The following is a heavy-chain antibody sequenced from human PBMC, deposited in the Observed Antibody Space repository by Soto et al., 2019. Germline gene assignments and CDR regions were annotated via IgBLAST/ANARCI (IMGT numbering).Heavy chain of an antibody. Sequence: PSETLSLTCAVSGDSISTYYCMWIRQPPGKGLESIGYLYYGRSANYNPSLKSRVTLSVDTSTNQCSLTLSSMTAADTAMYYCARQVSSITIFRWFDPWGQGTLVTVSS. CDR1: GDSISTYY. CDR2: LYYGRSA. J-gene: IGHJ5*02. V-gene: IGHV4-59*01. D-gene: IGHD3-3*01. CDR3: ARQVSSITIFRWFDP.